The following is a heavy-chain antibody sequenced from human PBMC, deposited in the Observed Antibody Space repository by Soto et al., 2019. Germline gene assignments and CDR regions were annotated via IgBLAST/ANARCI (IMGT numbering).Heavy chain of an antibody. CDR3: VKPDGATYHFRY. CDR2: ISASGGST. J-gene: IGHJ4*02. D-gene: IGHD2-8*02. Sequence: DVQLLESGGSLVQPGGSLRLSCAASGFTFNAQSLSWVRQAPGKGLEWVSTISASGGSTYYADSVKGRFTISRDNSQNTLYLQMNSPRAEDTAVYYCVKPDGATYHFRYWGQGTLVTVSS. CDR1: GFTFNAQS. V-gene: IGHV3-23*01.